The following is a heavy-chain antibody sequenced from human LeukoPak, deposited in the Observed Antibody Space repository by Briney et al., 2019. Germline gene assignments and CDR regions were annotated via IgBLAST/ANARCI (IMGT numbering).Heavy chain of an antibody. CDR3: ARGPPTGTSFRYHGMDV. J-gene: IGHJ6*02. D-gene: IGHD1-1*01. CDR2: ISYDGSNK. V-gene: IGHV3-30-3*01. CDR1: GFTFSNYA. Sequence: PGRSLRLSCAASGFTFSNYAMHWVRQAPGKGLEWVAVISYDGSNKYYADSVKGRFTISRDNSKNTLYLQMNSLRAEDTALYHCARGPPTGTSFRYHGMDVWGQGTTVTVSS.